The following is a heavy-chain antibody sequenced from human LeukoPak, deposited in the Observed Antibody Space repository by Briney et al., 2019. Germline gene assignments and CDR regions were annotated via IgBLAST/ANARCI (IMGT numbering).Heavy chain of an antibody. CDR2: MSFDESHE. D-gene: IGHD2-15*01. CDR1: GLTFSNSA. CDR3: ARGGKCSDGKCYLIDY. V-gene: IGHV3-30*04. J-gene: IGHJ4*02. Sequence: GGSLTLSCVASGLTFSNSAMHWVRQAPGKGLEWVAIMSFDESHERYGDSVKGRFTLSRDNSKNTRYLQINSLRTEDTAVYYCARGGKCSDGKCYLIDYWGQGTLVTVSS.